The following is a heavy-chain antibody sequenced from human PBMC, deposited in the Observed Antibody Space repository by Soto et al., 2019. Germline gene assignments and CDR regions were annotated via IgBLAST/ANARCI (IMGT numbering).Heavy chain of an antibody. CDR3: ARGVYSSIFKNPFDY. D-gene: IGHD3-3*02. CDR2: ISFSGDSK. Sequence: GGSLRLASSASGFVFSPLVVHWVRQAPGKGLEYVSAISFSGDSKFYADSVKGRFTISRDNSKKILYLQMSSLRPDDTAVYYCARGVYSSIFKNPFDYWGLGT. J-gene: IGHJ4*02. V-gene: IGHV3-64D*08. CDR1: GFVFSPLV.